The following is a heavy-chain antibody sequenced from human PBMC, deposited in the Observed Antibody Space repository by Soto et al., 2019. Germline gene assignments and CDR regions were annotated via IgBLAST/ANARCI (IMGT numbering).Heavy chain of an antibody. J-gene: IGHJ2*01. V-gene: IGHV4-31*03. D-gene: IGHD6-25*01. CDR2: IYYSGTT. CDR3: PSGHGFSSSGSSLDL. Sequence: QVQLQESGPGLVKPSQTLSLTCTVSGGSIDSYGSYWSWIRQSPGEGLEWLGYIYYSGTTYYNRYLKSRVSNSLDTSKNQFSRKLSSVTAADTTIYYCPSGHGFSSSGSSLDLWGRGTLVTVSS. CDR1: GGSIDSYGSY.